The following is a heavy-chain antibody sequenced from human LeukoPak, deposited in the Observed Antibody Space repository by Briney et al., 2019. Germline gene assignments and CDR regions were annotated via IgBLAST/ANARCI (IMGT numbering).Heavy chain of an antibody. CDR2: ISAYNGNT. CDR3: ARGNYDFWSGYYHYYYVDV. Sequence: ASVKVSCKASGYTFTSYGISWVRQAPGQGLEWMGWISAYNGNTNYAQKLQGRVTMTTDTSTSTAYMELRSLRSDDTAVYYCARGNYDFWSGYYHYYYVDVWGKGTTVTVSS. J-gene: IGHJ6*03. CDR1: GYTFTSYG. D-gene: IGHD3-3*01. V-gene: IGHV1-18*01.